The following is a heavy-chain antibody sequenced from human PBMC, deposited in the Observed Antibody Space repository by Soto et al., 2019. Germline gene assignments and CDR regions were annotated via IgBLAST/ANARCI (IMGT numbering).Heavy chain of an antibody. CDR1: RFTFSIYA. V-gene: IGHV3-33*08. D-gene: IGHD2-2*01. CDR3: ARDFAPYCSSTSCSGEGWFDP. Sequence: PGGSLRLSCAASRFTFSIYAMTWVRQAPGKGLEWVAVIWYGGSNKYYADSVKGRFTISRDNSKNTLYLQMNSLRAEDTAVYYCARDFAPYCSSTSCSGEGWFDPWGQGTLVTVSS. J-gene: IGHJ5*02. CDR2: IWYGGSNK.